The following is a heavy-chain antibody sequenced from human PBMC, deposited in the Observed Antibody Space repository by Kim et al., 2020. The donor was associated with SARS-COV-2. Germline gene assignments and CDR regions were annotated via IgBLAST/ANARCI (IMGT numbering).Heavy chain of an antibody. V-gene: IGHV4-31*03. D-gene: IGHD3-10*01. Sequence: SETLSLTCTVSGGSISSGGYYWSWIRQHPGKGLEWIGYIYYSGSTYYNPSLKSRVTISVDTSKNQFSLKLSSVTAADTAVYYCARVLGGDYGSGSYLDYWGQGTLVTVSS. CDR3: ARVLGGDYGSGSYLDY. J-gene: IGHJ4*02. CDR1: GGSISSGGYY. CDR2: IYYSGST.